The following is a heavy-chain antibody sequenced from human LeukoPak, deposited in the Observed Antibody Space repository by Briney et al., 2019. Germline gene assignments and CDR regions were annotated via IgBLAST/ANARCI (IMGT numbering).Heavy chain of an antibody. J-gene: IGHJ6*03. CDR3: VTGVRATFGSNSHHYLDV. CDR1: GGSITTYY. D-gene: IGHD3-16*01. CDR2: IFASGSS. Sequence: SETLSLTCTVAGGSITTYYWSWIRQPADKGLEWIGRIFASGSSNYNPSLRSRVTMSPDTSKNQFSLKLSSVTAADTAVYYCVTGVRATFGSNSHHYLDVWGKGTTVTVSS. V-gene: IGHV4-4*07.